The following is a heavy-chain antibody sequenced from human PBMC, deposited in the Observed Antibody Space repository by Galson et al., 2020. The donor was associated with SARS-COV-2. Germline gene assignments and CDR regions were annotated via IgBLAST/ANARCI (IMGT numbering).Heavy chain of an antibody. CDR3: ARGDYGDYWGDFDY. V-gene: IGHV4-59*01. CDR1: GGSISSYY. CDR2: IYYSGST. D-gene: IGHD4-17*01. Sequence: SETLSLTCTVSGGSISSYYWSWIRQPPGKGLEWIGYIYYSGSTNYNPSLKSRVTISVDTSKNQFSLKLSSVTAADTAVYYCARGDYGDYWGDFDYWGQGTLVTVSS. J-gene: IGHJ4*02.